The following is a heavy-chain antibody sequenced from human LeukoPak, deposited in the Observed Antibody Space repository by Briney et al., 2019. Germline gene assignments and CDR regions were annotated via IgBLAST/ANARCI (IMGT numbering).Heavy chain of an antibody. Sequence: SETLSLTCTVSGDPINSLDLWSWVRQPPGKGLEWIGEMYLSGTTHSNPSVKSRVTISIDKSKNQFFLNLSSVTAADTAVYYCAGLVGRYSSGLYYYYFDYWGQGTLVTVSS. CDR3: AGLVGRYSSGLYYYYFDY. J-gene: IGHJ4*02. V-gene: IGHV4-4*02. D-gene: IGHD3-22*01. CDR2: MYLSGTT. CDR1: GDPINSLDL.